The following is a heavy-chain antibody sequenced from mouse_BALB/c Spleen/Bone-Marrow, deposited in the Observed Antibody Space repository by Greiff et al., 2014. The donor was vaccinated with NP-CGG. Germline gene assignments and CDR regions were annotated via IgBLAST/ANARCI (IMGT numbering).Heavy chain of an antibody. V-gene: IGHV7-3*02. CDR1: GFTFTDYY. CDR3: ARDRRYDLAWFAY. Sequence: EVQLVESGGGLVQPGGSLRLSCATSGFTFTDYYMSWVRQPPGKALEWLGFIRNKANGYTTEYSASVKGQFTISRDNSQSILHLQMNTLRAEDSATYYCARDRRYDLAWFAYWGQGTLVTVSA. D-gene: IGHD2-14*01. J-gene: IGHJ3*01. CDR2: IRNKANGYTT.